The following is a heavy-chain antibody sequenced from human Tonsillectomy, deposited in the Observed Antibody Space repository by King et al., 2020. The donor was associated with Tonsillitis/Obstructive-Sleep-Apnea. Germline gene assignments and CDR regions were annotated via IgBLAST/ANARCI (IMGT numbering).Heavy chain of an antibody. CDR1: GGSISSSRYY. V-gene: IGHV4-39*01. J-gene: IGHJ5*02. D-gene: IGHD3-10*01. CDR2: IYYSGRT. CDR3: ARRTGGSGNWFDP. Sequence: QLQESGPGLVKPSETLSPTCTVSGGSISSSRYYWDWIRQPPGKGLEWVGSIYYSGRTYDNPSLKSQVTIFVDTSKRQFSLNLRSVTAADTAVYYCARRTGGSGNWFDPWGQGTLVTVSS.